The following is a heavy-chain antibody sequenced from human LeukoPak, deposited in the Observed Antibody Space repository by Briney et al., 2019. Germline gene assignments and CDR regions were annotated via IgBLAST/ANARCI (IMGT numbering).Heavy chain of an antibody. D-gene: IGHD2-2*02. CDR2: ISGSGGST. V-gene: IGHV3-23*01. CDR3: AKGEYQLLYGDY. CDR1: GFTFSSYA. Sequence: GGSLRLSCAASGFTFSSYAMSWVRQAPGKGREWVSAISGSGGSTYYADSVKGRFTISRDNSKNTLYLQMNSLRAEDTAAYYCAKGEYQLLYGDYWGQGTLVTVSS. J-gene: IGHJ4*02.